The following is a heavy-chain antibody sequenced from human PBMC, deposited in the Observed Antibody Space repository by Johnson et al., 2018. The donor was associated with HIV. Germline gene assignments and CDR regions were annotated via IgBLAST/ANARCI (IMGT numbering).Heavy chain of an antibody. CDR2: ISYDGSVK. D-gene: IGHD3-22*01. Sequence: QVQLVESGGGVVQPGRSLRLSCAASGFTFSSYAMHWVRQAPGKGLEWVAVISYDGSVKYYADAVKGRFTISRDNSKNTLYLQMNSLKTEDTAVYYCTRVSLPPSYAFDFWGQGTMVTVSS. V-gene: IGHV3-30*04. CDR1: GFTFSSYA. CDR3: TRVSLPPSYAFDF. J-gene: IGHJ3*01.